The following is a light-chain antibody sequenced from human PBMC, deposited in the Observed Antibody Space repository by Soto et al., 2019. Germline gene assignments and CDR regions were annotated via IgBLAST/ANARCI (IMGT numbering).Light chain of an antibody. J-gene: IGKJ1*01. CDR2: AAT. V-gene: IGKV1-12*01. CDR3: LQVANFPRT. CDR1: QDINSR. Sequence: DIQMTQSPSSVSASVGDTVTITCRASQDINSRLAWFQQQPGRPPKYLIQAATMLQSGFPSRFAGSGSGRDFTLTIHTLQSEDSASYSWLQVANFPRTFVQGTKVDIK.